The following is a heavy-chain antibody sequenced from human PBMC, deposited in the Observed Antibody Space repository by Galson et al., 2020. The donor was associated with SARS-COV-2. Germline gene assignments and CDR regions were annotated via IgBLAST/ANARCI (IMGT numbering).Heavy chain of an antibody. CDR2: VRGKSYGGTT. D-gene: IGHD3-10*01. CDR1: GFNFGDYA. Sequence: TGGSLRLSCRTSGFNFGDYAMKWVRQAPGKGLEWVGLVRGKSYGGTTEYAAPVKGRFTISRDDSKSIAYLQMNNLKTEDTAVYYCTRSCGESGWGQGTLVIVSS. V-gene: IGHV3-49*04. J-gene: IGHJ4*02. CDR3: TRSCGESG.